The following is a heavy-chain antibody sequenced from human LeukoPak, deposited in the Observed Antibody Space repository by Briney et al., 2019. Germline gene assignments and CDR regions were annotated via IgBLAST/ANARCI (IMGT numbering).Heavy chain of an antibody. CDR2: IKPDGGER. V-gene: IGHV3-7*02. J-gene: IGHJ4*02. Sequence: PGGSLRLSCTASGFIFSTYWMSWVRLAPGKGLEWVANIKPDGGERYYVDSVRGRFTISRDNAKNSLYLQMNSLRAEDTAVYYCATFIGDYGDYVGYWGQGTLVTVSS. D-gene: IGHD4-17*01. CDR3: ATFIGDYGDYVGY. CDR1: GFIFSTYW.